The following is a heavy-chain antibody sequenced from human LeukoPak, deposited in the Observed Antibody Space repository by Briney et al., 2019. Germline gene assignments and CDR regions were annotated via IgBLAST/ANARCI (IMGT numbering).Heavy chain of an antibody. V-gene: IGHV4-39*07. Sequence: SETLSLTCTVSGGSISSYYWGWIRQPPGKGLEWIGSMYYSGSTYYNPSLKSRVTISINTSKNQFSLKLTSMTAADTAIYYCWLEKVVAAYFDSWGQGTLVTVSS. J-gene: IGHJ4*02. CDR3: WLEKVVAAYFDS. D-gene: IGHD2-15*01. CDR1: GGSISSYY. CDR2: MYYSGST.